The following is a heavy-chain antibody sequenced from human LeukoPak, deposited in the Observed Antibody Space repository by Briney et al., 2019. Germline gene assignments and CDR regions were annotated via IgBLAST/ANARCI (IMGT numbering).Heavy chain of an antibody. V-gene: IGHV4-34*01. CDR3: ARGGRAVAGTGDYYYGMGV. J-gene: IGHJ6*04. D-gene: IGHD6-19*01. CDR1: GGSFSGYY. Sequence: SETLSLTCAVYGGSFSGYYWSWIRQPPGKGLEWIGEINHSGSTNYNPSLKSRVTISVDTSKNQFSLKLSSVTAADTAVYYCARGGRAVAGTGDYYYGMGVWGKGTTVTVSS. CDR2: INHSGST.